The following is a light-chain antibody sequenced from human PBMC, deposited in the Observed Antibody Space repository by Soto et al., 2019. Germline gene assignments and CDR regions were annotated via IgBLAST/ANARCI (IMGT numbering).Light chain of an antibody. J-gene: IGLJ1*01. CDR3: QSYDSSLSGYV. CDR1: SSNIGAGYD. CDR2: VNN. Sequence: QSVLTQPPSVSGAPGQRVTISCTGSSSNIGAGYDVHWYQHFPGTAPKLLIYVNNNRPSGVPDRFSGSKSGTSASLAITGLRAGDEADYYCQSYDSSLSGYVFGTGTKVTVL. V-gene: IGLV1-40*01.